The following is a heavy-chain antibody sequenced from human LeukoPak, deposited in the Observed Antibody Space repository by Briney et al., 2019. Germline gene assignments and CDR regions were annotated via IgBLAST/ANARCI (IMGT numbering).Heavy chain of an antibody. Sequence: SETLSLTCTVSGGSISSGDYYWSWIRQPPGKGLEWIGYIYYSGSTYYNPSLKSRVTISVDTSKDQFSLKLSSVTAADTAVYYCARVVPAAIGGDFDYWGQGTLVTVSS. D-gene: IGHD2-2*01. CDR1: GGSISSGDYY. J-gene: IGHJ4*02. V-gene: IGHV4-30-4*08. CDR3: ARVVPAAIGGDFDY. CDR2: IYYSGST.